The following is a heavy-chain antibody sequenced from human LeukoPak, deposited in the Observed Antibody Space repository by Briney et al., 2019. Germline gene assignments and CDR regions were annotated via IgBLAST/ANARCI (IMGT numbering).Heavy chain of an antibody. CDR1: GFTFSSYS. D-gene: IGHD3-3*01. Sequence: GGSLRLSCAASGFTFSSYSMNWVRQAPGKGLEWVSSISSSSSYIYYADSVKGRFTISRDNAKNSLYLQMNSLRAEDTAVYYCARDRSYDFWSGPFDYWGQGTLVTVSS. J-gene: IGHJ4*02. CDR3: ARDRSYDFWSGPFDY. V-gene: IGHV3-21*01. CDR2: ISSSSSYI.